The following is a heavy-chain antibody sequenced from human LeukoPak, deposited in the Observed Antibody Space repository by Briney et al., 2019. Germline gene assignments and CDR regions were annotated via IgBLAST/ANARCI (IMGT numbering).Heavy chain of an antibody. CDR3: ATNRYYYDSSGYYY. Sequence: ASVKVSCKVSGYTLTELSMHWVRQAREKGLEWMGGFDPEDGETIYAQKFQGRVTMTEDTSTDTAYMELSSLRSEDTAVYYCATNRYYYDSSGYYYWGQGTLVTVSS. D-gene: IGHD3-22*01. CDR1: GYTLTELS. J-gene: IGHJ4*02. V-gene: IGHV1-24*01. CDR2: FDPEDGET.